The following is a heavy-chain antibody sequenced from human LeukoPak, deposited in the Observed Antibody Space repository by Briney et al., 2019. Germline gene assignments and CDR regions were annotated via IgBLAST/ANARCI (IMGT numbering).Heavy chain of an antibody. CDR3: AKTSRGNSAYDSPFDY. CDR1: GFTFSTFA. D-gene: IGHD5-12*01. J-gene: IGHJ4*01. V-gene: IGHV3-23*01. Sequence: GGSLRLSCAASGFTFSTFAMTWVRQAPGKGLEWVSAVRGSGSDTYYEDSVKGRFTISRDNTKNTLYLQMNSLRGEDTAIYYGAKTSRGNSAYDSPFDYWGQGTLVTVSS. CDR2: VRGSGSDT.